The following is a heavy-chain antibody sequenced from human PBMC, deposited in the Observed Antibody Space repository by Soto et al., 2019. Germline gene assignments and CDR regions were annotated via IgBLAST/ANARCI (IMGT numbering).Heavy chain of an antibody. CDR3: ARRYCSGGGCYHWFDP. Sequence: QVQLVQSGAEVQKPGASVKVSCKASGYTFTSYDINWVRQATGQGLEWMGWMNPNSGNTGYAQKFQGRVSMTRNTSISTAYMELSSLRSEDTAVYYCARRYCSGGGCYHWFDPWGQGTLVTVSS. V-gene: IGHV1-8*01. J-gene: IGHJ5*02. D-gene: IGHD2-15*01. CDR2: MNPNSGNT. CDR1: GYTFTSYD.